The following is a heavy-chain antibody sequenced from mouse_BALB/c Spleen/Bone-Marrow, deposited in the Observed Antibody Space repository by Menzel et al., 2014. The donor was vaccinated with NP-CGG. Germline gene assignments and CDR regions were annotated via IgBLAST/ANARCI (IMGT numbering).Heavy chain of an antibody. D-gene: IGHD1-1*01. J-gene: IGHJ2*01. CDR2: ISSGGGST. CDR1: GFAFSSYD. Sequence: EVMLVESGGGLVKPGGSLKLSCAASGFAFSSYDMSWVRQTPEKRLEWVAYISSGGGSTYYPDTVKGRFTISRDNAKNTLYLQMSRLKSEDTAMYYCARGYYYGSSFDYWGQGTTLTVSS. CDR3: ARGYYYGSSFDY. V-gene: IGHV5-12-1*01.